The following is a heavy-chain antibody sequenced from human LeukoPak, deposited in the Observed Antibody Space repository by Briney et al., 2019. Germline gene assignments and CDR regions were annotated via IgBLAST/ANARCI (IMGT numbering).Heavy chain of an antibody. D-gene: IGHD4-23*01. CDR1: GYSISSGYY. Sequence: SETLSLTCAVSGYSISSGYYWGWIRQPPGKGLEWIGSIYHSGSTYYNPSLKSRVTMSVDTSKNQFSLKLSSVTAADTAVYYCARDDYGGNAGIWGQGTLVTVSS. J-gene: IGHJ4*02. V-gene: IGHV4-38-2*02. CDR2: IYHSGST. CDR3: ARDDYGGNAGI.